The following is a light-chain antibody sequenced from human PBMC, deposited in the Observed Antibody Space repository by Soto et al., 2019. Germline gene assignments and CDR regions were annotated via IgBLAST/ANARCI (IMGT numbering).Light chain of an antibody. Sequence: EIVLTQSPGTLSLSPGERATLSCRASQSVSTRYSAWYQQKPGQAPRLLIHGVSSRATGIPDRFSGSGSGTDFILTISRLEPEDFAVYYCQQFGTSPLVTFGPGTKVDLK. J-gene: IGKJ3*01. V-gene: IGKV3-20*01. CDR3: QQFGTSPLVT. CDR1: QSVSTRY. CDR2: GVS.